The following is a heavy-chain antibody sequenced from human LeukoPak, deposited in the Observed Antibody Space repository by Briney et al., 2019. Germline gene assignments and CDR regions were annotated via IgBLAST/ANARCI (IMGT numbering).Heavy chain of an antibody. CDR1: GFTFSSYA. CDR2: ISGSGGST. J-gene: IGHJ4*02. D-gene: IGHD3-9*01. CDR3: AKVPLYYDILTGGIDY. Sequence: GGSLRLSCAASGFTFSSYAMSWVRQAPGKGLEWVSAISGSGGSTYYADSVKGRFTISRDNSKNTLYLQMNSLRAEDTAVYYCAKVPLYYDILTGGIDYWGQGTLVTVSS. V-gene: IGHV3-23*01.